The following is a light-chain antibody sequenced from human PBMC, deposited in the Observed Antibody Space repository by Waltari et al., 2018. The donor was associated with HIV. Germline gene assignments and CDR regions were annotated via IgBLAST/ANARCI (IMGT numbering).Light chain of an antibody. Sequence: DVVTTQYPDSLSLSLGDRATLNCKTSQTVGYRTRQGDYQYIACYEHKPGQAPKLLFYWASVRAPGVPDRFRASESETDFSLTISSLQSEDVAVYYCHQYYIPPYTFGPGTRVDI. J-gene: IGKJ3*01. V-gene: IGKV4-1*01. CDR2: WAS. CDR1: QTVGYRTRQGDY. CDR3: HQYYIPPYT.